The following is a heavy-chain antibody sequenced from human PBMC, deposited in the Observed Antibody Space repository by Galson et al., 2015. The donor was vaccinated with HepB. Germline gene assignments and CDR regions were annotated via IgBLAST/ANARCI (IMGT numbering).Heavy chain of an antibody. Sequence: SVKVSCKASGYTFSSYSITWVRQAPGQGLEWMGWISTYNRDTKYAQKFQGRVTMTADTSTSTAYMELRSLRSDDTAVYFCARGARLLGVGATQNTLVHPWGQGTLVTVSS. CDR3: ARGARLLGVGATQNTLVHP. D-gene: IGHD2-15*01. CDR2: ISTYNRDT. CDR1: GYTFSSYS. V-gene: IGHV1-18*01. J-gene: IGHJ5*02.